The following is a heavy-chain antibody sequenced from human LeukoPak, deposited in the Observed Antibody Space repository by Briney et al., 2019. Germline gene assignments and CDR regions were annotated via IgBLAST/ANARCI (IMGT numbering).Heavy chain of an antibody. V-gene: IGHV3-43*01. CDR1: GFTFDDYT. CDR3: ARGTSIAHS. J-gene: IGHJ5*02. D-gene: IGHD6-6*01. Sequence: GGSLRLSCAASGFTFDDYTMHWVRQAPGKGLEWVSLISWDGGSTYYADSVKGRFTISRDNAKNSLYLQMNSLRAEDTAVYYCARGTSIAHSWGQGTLVTVSS. CDR2: ISWDGGST.